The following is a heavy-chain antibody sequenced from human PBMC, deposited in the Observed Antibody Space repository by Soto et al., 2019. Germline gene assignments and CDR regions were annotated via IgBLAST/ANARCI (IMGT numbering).Heavy chain of an antibody. CDR3: VKDIHEQWLVSHFEY. Sequence: GGSLRFSCVASGFTFESYAMHWVRQVPGKGLEWVSGISWNSGSIGYEDSVKGRFTISRDNAQKSLYLEMNSLRVEDTAFYYCVKDIHEQWLVSHFEYWGQGALVTVSS. V-gene: IGHV3-9*01. J-gene: IGHJ4*02. D-gene: IGHD6-19*01. CDR1: GFTFESYA. CDR2: ISWNSGSI.